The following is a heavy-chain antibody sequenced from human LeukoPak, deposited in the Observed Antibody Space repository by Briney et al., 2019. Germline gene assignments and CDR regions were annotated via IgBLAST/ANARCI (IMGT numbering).Heavy chain of an antibody. CDR1: GXXFSRFW. V-gene: IGHV3-7*01. CDR3: RIEHYGSN. D-gene: IGHD2/OR15-2a*01. J-gene: IGHJ4*02. CDR2: IKGDGSEK. Sequence: GGSLRLSCAVSGXXFSRFWMSWVRQAPGKGLEWVANIKGDGSEKNYVDSVRGRFTISRDNTKNSVFLQMNSLRAEDTAVYYCRIEHYGSNWGQGTLVTVSS.